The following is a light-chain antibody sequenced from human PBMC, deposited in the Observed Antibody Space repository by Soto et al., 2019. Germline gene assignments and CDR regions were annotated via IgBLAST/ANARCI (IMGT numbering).Light chain of an antibody. J-gene: IGLJ2*01. V-gene: IGLV2-23*01. CDR1: SSDVGSYNL. CDR2: EGS. Sequence: QSALTQPASVSGSPGQSITISCTGTSSDVGSYNLVSWYQHHPGKAPKLMIYEGSNRPSGVSTRFSGSKSGNTASLTISGLQAEDEADYYCSSYAGAVVFGGGTKLPVL. CDR3: SSYAGAVV.